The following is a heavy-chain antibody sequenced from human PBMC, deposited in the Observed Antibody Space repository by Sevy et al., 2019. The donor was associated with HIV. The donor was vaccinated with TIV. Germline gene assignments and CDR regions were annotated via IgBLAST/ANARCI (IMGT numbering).Heavy chain of an antibody. CDR3: AKTAGLGYCSGGSCYSADY. D-gene: IGHD2-15*01. Sequence: GGSLRLSCAASGFTFSSYAMSWVRQAPGKGLEWVSAISGSGGSTYYADSVKGRFTISRDNSKNTLYLQMNSLRDEDTAVYYCAKTAGLGYCSGGSCYSADYWGQGTLVTVSS. J-gene: IGHJ4*02. CDR1: GFTFSSYA. CDR2: ISGSGGST. V-gene: IGHV3-23*01.